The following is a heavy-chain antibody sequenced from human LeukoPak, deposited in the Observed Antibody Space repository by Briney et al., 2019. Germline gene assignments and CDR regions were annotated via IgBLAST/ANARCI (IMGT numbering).Heavy chain of an antibody. Sequence: ASVKVSCKASGYKFTNYGITWVRLAPGQGLEWMGWINTYNGNTNYTQKVQGRVTMTRDTSISTAYMELSRLRSDDTAVYYCARFWGLRDAFDIWGQGTMVTVSS. CDR3: ARFWGLRDAFDI. CDR2: INTYNGNT. J-gene: IGHJ3*02. V-gene: IGHV1-18*01. D-gene: IGHD3-16*01. CDR1: GYKFTNYG.